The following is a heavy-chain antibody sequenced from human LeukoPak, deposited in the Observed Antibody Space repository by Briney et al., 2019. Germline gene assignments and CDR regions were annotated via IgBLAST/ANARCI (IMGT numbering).Heavy chain of an antibody. D-gene: IGHD4-17*01. V-gene: IGHV4-4*07. CDR2: IYTSVST. J-gene: IGHJ4*02. Sequence: SETLSLTCTVSGSSISSYYWSWIRQPAGKGLEWIGRIYTSVSTNYNPSLKSRVTMSVDTSKNQFSLKLSSVTAADTAVYYCARDPDYGDDTGSWGQGTLVTVSS. CDR1: GSSISSYY. CDR3: ARDPDYGDDTGS.